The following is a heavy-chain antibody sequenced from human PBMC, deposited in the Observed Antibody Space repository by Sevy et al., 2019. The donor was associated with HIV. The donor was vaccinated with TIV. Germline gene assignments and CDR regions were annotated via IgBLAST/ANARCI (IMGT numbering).Heavy chain of an antibody. CDR1: GGSISSGDYY. CDR2: IYYCGST. D-gene: IGHD3-22*01. Sequence: SETLSLTCTVSGGSISSGDYYWSWIRQPPGKGLEWIGYIYYCGSTYYNPSLKSRVTISVDTSKNQFSLKLSSVTAADTAVYYCARQNYYDSSGYYWDYFDYWGQGTLVTVSS. J-gene: IGHJ4*02. CDR3: ARQNYYDSSGYYWDYFDY. V-gene: IGHV4-30-4*01.